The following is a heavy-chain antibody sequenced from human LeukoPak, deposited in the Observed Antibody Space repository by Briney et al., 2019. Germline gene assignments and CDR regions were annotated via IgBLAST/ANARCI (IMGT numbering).Heavy chain of an antibody. CDR2: ISYDGSNK. CDR3: ANGRMDV. CDR1: GFTFSSYS. D-gene: IGHD1-14*01. V-gene: IGHV3-30*18. Sequence: GGFLRLSCAASGFTFSSYSMNWVRQAPGKGLEWVAVISYDGSNKYYADSVKGRFTISRDNSKNTLYLQMNSLRAEDTAVYYCANGRMDVWGQGTTVTVSS. J-gene: IGHJ6*02.